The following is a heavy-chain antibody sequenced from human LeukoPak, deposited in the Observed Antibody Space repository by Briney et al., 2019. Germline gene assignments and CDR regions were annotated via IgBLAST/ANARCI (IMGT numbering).Heavy chain of an antibody. CDR1: GGSFSSYY. CDR3: ARHEYDILTGIDY. Sequence: PSETLSLTCAVYGGSFSSYYWGWIRQPPGKGLEWIGSIYYSGSTYYNPSLKSRVTMSVDTSKNQFSLKLSSVTAADTAVYYCARHEYDILTGIDYWGQGTLVTVSS. V-gene: IGHV4-39*01. D-gene: IGHD3-9*01. CDR2: IYYSGST. J-gene: IGHJ4*02.